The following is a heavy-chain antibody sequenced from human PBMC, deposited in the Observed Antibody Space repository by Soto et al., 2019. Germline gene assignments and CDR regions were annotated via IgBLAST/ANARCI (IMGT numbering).Heavy chain of an antibody. J-gene: IGHJ3*02. Sequence: SETLSLTCAVYGGSFSGYYWSWIRQPPGKGLEWIGEINHSGSTNYNPSLKSRVTISVDTSKNQFSLKLSSVTAADTAVYYCGRDRAYDYVWGSYRRHEDAFDIWGQGTMVTVSS. V-gene: IGHV4-34*01. CDR3: GRDRAYDYVWGSYRRHEDAFDI. CDR1: GGSFSGYY. CDR2: INHSGST. D-gene: IGHD3-16*02.